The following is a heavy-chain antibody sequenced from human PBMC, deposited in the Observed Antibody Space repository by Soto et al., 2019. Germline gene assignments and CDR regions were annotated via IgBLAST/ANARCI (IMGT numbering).Heavy chain of an antibody. CDR3: ARGGSAQSIQPRRGRDWFDP. V-gene: IGHV4-34*01. Sequence: SETLSLTCAGYGGSFSGYYWSWIRHPPGKGLEWIGEINHSGSTNYNPSLKSRVTISVDTSKNQFSLKLSSVTAADTAVYYCARGGSAQSIQPRRGRDWFDPWGQGTLVTVSS. CDR2: INHSGST. J-gene: IGHJ5*02. D-gene: IGHD5-18*01. CDR1: GGSFSGYY.